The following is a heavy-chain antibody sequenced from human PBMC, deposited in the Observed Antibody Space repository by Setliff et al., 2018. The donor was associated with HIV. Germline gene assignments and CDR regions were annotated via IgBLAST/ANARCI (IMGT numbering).Heavy chain of an antibody. Sequence: GASVKVSCKASGYTFINYAMNWVRQAPGQGLEWMGWINTNTGSPTYAQAFTGRFVFSVDTSVTTAYLQISSLKAEDTAGYYCARALYGDYGGDINWFDPWGQGTLVTVSS. V-gene: IGHV7-4-1*02. CDR1: GYTFINYA. D-gene: IGHD4-17*01. CDR3: ARALYGDYGGDINWFDP. CDR2: INTNTGSP. J-gene: IGHJ5*02.